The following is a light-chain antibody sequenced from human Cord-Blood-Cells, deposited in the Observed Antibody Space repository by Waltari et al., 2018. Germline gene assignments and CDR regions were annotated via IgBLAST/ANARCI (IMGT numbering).Light chain of an antibody. CDR1: QGIRND. Sequence: AIQMTQSPSSLSASVVDRVNITCRASQGIRNDLGWYQRKPGKDPKLLIYAASSLQSGVPSRFSGSGSGTDFTLTISSLQPEDFATYYCRQDYNYPLTFGGGTKVEIK. J-gene: IGKJ4*01. CDR3: RQDYNYPLT. V-gene: IGKV1-6*01. CDR2: AAS.